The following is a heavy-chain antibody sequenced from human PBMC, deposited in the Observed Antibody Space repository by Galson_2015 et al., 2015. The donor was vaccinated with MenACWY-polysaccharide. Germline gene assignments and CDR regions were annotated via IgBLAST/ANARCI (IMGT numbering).Heavy chain of an antibody. D-gene: IGHD2-2*01. J-gene: IGHJ3*02. CDR2: ISWNSGTI. CDR1: GYSFDDYA. CDR3: TKDVYRYCSSSGCFSAFDI. Sequence: SLRLSCAASGYSFDDYAMHWVRQPPGKGLEWVSGISWNSGTIGYADSAKGRFTISRDNAKNSLYLQMNSLRAEDTAFYYCTKDVYRYCSSSGCFSAFDIWGQGTMVTVSS. V-gene: IGHV3-9*01.